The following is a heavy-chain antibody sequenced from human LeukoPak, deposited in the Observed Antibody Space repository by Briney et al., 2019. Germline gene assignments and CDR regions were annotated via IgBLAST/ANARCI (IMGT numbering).Heavy chain of an antibody. D-gene: IGHD2-8*02. V-gene: IGHV1-2*02. CDR2: INPYTGGT. Sequence: ASVKVSCKASGYVFTDFYIHWVRQAPGQALEWMGWINPYTGGTNYAQKFRGRVTMTRDTSISTAYVDLSRLTPDDTAIYFCARSEIYCNGGFCYGEPCDYWGQGTLVTVSS. CDR3: ARSEIYCNGGFCYGEPCDY. CDR1: GYVFTDFY. J-gene: IGHJ4*02.